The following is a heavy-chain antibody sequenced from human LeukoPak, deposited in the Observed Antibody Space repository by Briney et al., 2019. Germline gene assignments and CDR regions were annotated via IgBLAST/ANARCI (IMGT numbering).Heavy chain of an antibody. CDR2: IKKDGSEK. Sequence: GGSLRLSCAASGFAFGDYWMTWVRQAPGKGLEWVANIKKDGSEKYYVASVRGRFTISRDNAKNSLYLQMNSLRAEDTAVYYCASELPSSSWYDYWGQGTLVTVSS. J-gene: IGHJ4*02. CDR1: GFAFGDYW. D-gene: IGHD6-13*01. V-gene: IGHV3-7*01. CDR3: ASELPSSSWYDY.